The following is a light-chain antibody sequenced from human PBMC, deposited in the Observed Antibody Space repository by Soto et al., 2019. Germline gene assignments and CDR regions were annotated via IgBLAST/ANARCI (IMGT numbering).Light chain of an antibody. V-gene: IGLV2-14*01. CDR3: SSYTSSSVCV. CDR1: SSDVGGYNS. J-gene: IGLJ1*01. Sequence: QSALTQPASVSGSPGQSITISCTGTSSDVGGYNSVSWYQQHPGKAPKLMIYDVSNRPSGVSNRFSASKSGNTASLTISGLQAEDEADYYCSSYTSSSVCVFGTGTKVTVL. CDR2: DVS.